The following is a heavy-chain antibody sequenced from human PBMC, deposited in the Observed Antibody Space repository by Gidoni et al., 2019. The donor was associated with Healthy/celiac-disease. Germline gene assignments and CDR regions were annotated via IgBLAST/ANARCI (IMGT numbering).Heavy chain of an antibody. CDR1: GGPFSSYA. CDR3: ARADLQLERQGAFDI. Sequence: QAQLVHVWAEGKKPGSSVKVSCKASGGPFSSYAISWVRPAPGQGLEWMGGIIPLFGTANYAQKFQGRVTITADKSTSTAYMELSSLRSEDTAVYYCARADLQLERQGAFDIWGQGTMVTVSS. J-gene: IGHJ3*02. D-gene: IGHD1-1*01. CDR2: IIPLFGTA. V-gene: IGHV1-69*06.